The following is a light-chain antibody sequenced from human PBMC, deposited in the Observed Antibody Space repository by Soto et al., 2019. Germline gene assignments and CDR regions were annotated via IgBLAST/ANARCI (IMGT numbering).Light chain of an antibody. Sequence: DIVMTQSPESLAVSLGEKTTINCNSSKSVLNRSNNKSYLAWYQQKPGQPPKVLIYWAVTRGSGVPDRFSGSGSGTDFTLTISSLQAEDVTVYYCQQYYTTPITFGQGTRLEIK. CDR2: WAV. CDR3: QQYYTTPIT. J-gene: IGKJ5*01. CDR1: KSVLNRSNNKSY. V-gene: IGKV4-1*01.